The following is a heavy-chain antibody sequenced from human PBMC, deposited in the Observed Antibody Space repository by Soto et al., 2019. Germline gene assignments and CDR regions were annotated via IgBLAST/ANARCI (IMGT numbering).Heavy chain of an antibody. Sequence: GGSLRLSCAASGSTFCGSAMHWVRQASGKGLEWVGRIRSKANSYATAYAASVKGRFTISRDDSKNTAYLQMNSLKTEDTAVYYCTRHDSNYDFWSGSPPRYGMDVWGQGTTVTVSS. CDR2: IRSKANSYAT. V-gene: IGHV3-73*01. CDR3: TRHDSNYDFWSGSPPRYGMDV. CDR1: GSTFCGSA. D-gene: IGHD3-3*01. J-gene: IGHJ6*02.